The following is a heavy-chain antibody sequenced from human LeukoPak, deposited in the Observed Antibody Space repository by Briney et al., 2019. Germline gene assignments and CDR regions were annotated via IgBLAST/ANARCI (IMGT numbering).Heavy chain of an antibody. CDR1: GYTFTSHH. D-gene: IGHD3-10*01. J-gene: IGHJ4*02. V-gene: IGHV1-46*01. CDR2: INPRGGST. Sequence: ASVKVSCKASGYTFTSHHMNWVRQAPGQGLKWMGIINPRGGSTSYAQKFQGRVTMTRDTSTGTVYMELSSLRSEDTAVYYCARDLGSEAVNFDYWGQGTLVTVSS. CDR3: ARDLGSEAVNFDY.